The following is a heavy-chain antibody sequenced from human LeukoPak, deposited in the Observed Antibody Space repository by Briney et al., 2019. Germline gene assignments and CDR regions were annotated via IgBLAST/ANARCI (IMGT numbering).Heavy chain of an antibody. CDR2: IYYSGST. CDR1: GGSISSSSYY. J-gene: IGHJ4*02. CDR3: ARMGVGEKLDY. D-gene: IGHD4-17*01. Sequence: PSETLSLTCTVSGGSISSSSYYWGWIRQPPGKGLEWIGSIYYSGSTYYNPSLKSRVTISVDTSKNQFSLKLSSVTAADTAVYYCARMGVGEKLDYWGQGTLVTVSS. V-gene: IGHV4-39*07.